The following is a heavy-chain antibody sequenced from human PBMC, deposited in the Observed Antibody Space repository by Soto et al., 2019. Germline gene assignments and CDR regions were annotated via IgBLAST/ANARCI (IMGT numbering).Heavy chain of an antibody. CDR1: GFTFSSYG. CDR2: IWYDGSNK. J-gene: IGHJ6*02. Sequence: QVQLVESGGGVVQPGRSLRLSCAASGFTFSSYGMHWVRQAPGKGLEWVAVIWYDGSNKYYADSVKGRFTISRDNSKNTLYMQMNSLRAEDTAVYYCAREEVAGRGMDVWGRGTTVTVSS. D-gene: IGHD6-19*01. V-gene: IGHV3-33*01. CDR3: AREEVAGRGMDV.